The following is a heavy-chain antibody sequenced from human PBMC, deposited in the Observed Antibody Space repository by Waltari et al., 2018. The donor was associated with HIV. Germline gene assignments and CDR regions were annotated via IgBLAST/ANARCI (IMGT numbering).Heavy chain of an antibody. V-gene: IGHV4-38-2*01. CDR3: ARRRAQGDFDY. CDR1: GYSLSRGYN. J-gene: IGHJ4*02. Sequence: QVQLQESGPGLVKPSETLSLICAGSGYSLSRGYNWGWIRQPPGEGLEWIGSTSYSAGTYYNPSLRSRVTISLDTSKNQFSLNLNSVTAADTAVYFCARRRAQGDFDYWGQGTLVTVSS. D-gene: IGHD1-26*01. CDR2: TSYSAGT.